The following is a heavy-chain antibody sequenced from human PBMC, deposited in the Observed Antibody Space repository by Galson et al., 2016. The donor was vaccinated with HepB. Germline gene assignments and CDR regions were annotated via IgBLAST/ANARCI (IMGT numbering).Heavy chain of an antibody. CDR1: GDSISSGDFF. CDR3: ARGPFHNVLTGQFDY. V-gene: IGHV4-31*03. Sequence: TLSLTCTVSGDSISSGDFFWSWIRQHPEKGLEWIGYIYYTGRTHYNPSLRSRLTISVDTSKNQLSLRLTSVTAADTAVYSCARGPFHNVLTGQFDYWGQGTLVTVSS. J-gene: IGHJ4*02. D-gene: IGHD3-9*01. CDR2: IYYTGRT.